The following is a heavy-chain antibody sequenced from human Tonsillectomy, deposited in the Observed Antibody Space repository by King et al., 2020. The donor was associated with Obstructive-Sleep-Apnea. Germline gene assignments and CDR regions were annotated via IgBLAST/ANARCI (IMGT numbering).Heavy chain of an antibody. Sequence: VQLVESGGGLVKPGGSLRLSCAASGFTFSSYSMNWVRQAPGKGLEWVSSISSSSSYIYYADSLKGRFTISRDNAKNSLYLQMNSLRAEDTAVYYCARDTRGDYVFDYWGQGTLVTVSS. CDR2: ISSSSSYI. V-gene: IGHV3-21*01. D-gene: IGHD4-17*01. CDR3: ARDTRGDYVFDY. J-gene: IGHJ4*02. CDR1: GFTFSSYS.